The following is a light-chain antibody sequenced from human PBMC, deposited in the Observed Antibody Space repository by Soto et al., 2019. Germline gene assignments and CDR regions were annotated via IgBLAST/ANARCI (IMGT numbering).Light chain of an antibody. J-gene: IGLJ1*01. V-gene: IGLV1-44*01. CDR1: SSNIGSNT. Sequence: QSVLTQPPSASGTPGQRVTISCSGSSSNIGSNTVHWFQQLPGTAPKLLIYVSNKRPSGVPDRFSGSQSGTSASLAISGLQSEDEADYYCAAWDGSLNGHVFGTGTKVTVL. CDR2: VSN. CDR3: AAWDGSLNGHV.